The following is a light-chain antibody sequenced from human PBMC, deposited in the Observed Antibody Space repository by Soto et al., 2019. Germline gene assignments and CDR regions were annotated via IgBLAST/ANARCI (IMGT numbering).Light chain of an antibody. CDR1: TGAVTSGHY. CDR3: LLAFPGVRV. Sequence: QSVVTQEPSLTVSPGGTVTLTCASSTGAVTSGHYPFWFQQRPGQALRTLIYDTSNKHSSTPARFSGSLLGGKAALTLSGAQPEDEADYYCLLAFPGVRVFGGGTQLTVL. J-gene: IGLJ3*02. V-gene: IGLV7-46*01. CDR2: DTS.